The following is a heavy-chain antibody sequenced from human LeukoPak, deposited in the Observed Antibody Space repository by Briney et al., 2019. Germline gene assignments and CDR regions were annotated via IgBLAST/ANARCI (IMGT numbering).Heavy chain of an antibody. V-gene: IGHV4-59*08. CDR3: ARYGSGAYALDV. J-gene: IGHJ3*01. CDR1: GGSISTYY. CDR2: IHYSGAI. D-gene: IGHD3-10*01. Sequence: SETLSVTCTVSGGSISTYYWRWIRQPPGKGLEWIAHIHYSGAIKYNPSLKSRVSMSVDTTKNPFSLRLSSVTAADTAVYYCARYGSGAYALDVWGQGTMVTVSS.